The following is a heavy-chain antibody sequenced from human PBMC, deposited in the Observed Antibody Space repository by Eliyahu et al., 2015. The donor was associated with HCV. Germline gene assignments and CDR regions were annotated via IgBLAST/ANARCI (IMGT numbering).Heavy chain of an antibody. CDR1: GGSIXGYY. CDR3: ARATYFDFWTGYWGFDY. V-gene: IGHV4-59*01. Sequence: QVQLQESGPGLVKPSETLSLTCSISGGSIXGYYWNWTRQPPGKXLEWIGHIYFSGSANYNPPLKSRSTISVDTSKDQFSLKLGSVTAADTAVYYCARATYFDFWTGYWGFDYWGQGILVTVSS. D-gene: IGHD3-3*01. J-gene: IGHJ4*02. CDR2: IYFSGSA.